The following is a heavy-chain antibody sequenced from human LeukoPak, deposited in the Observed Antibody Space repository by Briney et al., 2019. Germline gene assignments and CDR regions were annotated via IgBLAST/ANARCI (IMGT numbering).Heavy chain of an antibody. J-gene: IGHJ3*02. D-gene: IGHD2-21*01. CDR2: INPSSGGT. CDR1: GYPFTGYY. V-gene: IGHV1-2*02. Sequence: ASLKLSCKASGYPFTGYYMHWVRQAPGQGLEWMGWINPSSGGTNYAPNFQWRVTITRDTYISTAYVDLIRLRSDETAVYFCASGDSYKTEPFDICVQGTMVTVSS. CDR3: ASGDSYKTEPFDI.